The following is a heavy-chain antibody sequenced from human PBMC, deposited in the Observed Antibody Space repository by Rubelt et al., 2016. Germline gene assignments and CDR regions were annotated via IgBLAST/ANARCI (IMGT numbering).Heavy chain of an antibody. CDR1: GGSISSYY. J-gene: IGHJ3*02. Sequence: GPGLVKPSETLSLTCTVSGGSISSYYWSWIRQPPGKGLEWIGNIYYSGGSNYKPSLKSRVTIAVDTSKNQFSLNLRSVTAADTAVYYCAGSGSYSVFSFDIWGQGTMVTVSS. V-gene: IGHV4-59*01. CDR3: AGSGSYSVFSFDI. D-gene: IGHD1-26*01. CDR2: IYYSGGS.